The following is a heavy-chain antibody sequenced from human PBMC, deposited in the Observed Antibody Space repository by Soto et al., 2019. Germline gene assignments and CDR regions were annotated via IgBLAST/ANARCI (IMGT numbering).Heavy chain of an antibody. J-gene: IGHJ4*02. Sequence: SVKVSCKASGFTFTSSAMQWVRQARGQRLEWIGWIVVGSGNTNYAQKFQERVTMTRDTSTSTAYMELSSLRSEDTAVYYCARDSGYYYDSSGYYPQDYWGQGTLVTVSS. CDR3: ARDSGYYYDSSGYYPQDY. D-gene: IGHD3-22*01. CDR2: IVVGSGNT. CDR1: GFTFTSSA. V-gene: IGHV1-58*02.